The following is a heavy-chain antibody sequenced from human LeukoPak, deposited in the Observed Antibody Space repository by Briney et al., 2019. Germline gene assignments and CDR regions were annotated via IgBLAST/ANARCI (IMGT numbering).Heavy chain of an antibody. CDR1: GFTFTSYG. J-gene: IGHJ4*02. CDR2: IWYDGSNK. Sequence: GGSLRLSCAASGFTFTSYGMHWVRQAPGKGLEWVAVIWYDGSNKYYVDSVKGRFTISRDNSKNTLHLQMNSLRAEDTAVYYCARGGSGYDFDFWGQGTLVTVSS. V-gene: IGHV3-33*01. CDR3: ARGGSGYDFDF. D-gene: IGHD5-12*01.